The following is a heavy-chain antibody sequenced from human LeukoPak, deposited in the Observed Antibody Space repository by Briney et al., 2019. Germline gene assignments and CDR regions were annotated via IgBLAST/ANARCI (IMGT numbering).Heavy chain of an antibody. CDR1: GDSVSSNSVA. CDR3: ARDYTYYYGSGSYYFDY. J-gene: IGHJ4*02. Sequence: SQTLSLTCAISGDSVSSNSVAWNRIRQSPSRGLEWLGRTYYRSRWHNDYALSVKSRITINPDTSQNQFSLQLNSVTPEDTAVYCCARDYTYYYGSGSYYFDYWGQGTLVTVSS. CDR2: TYYRSRWHN. V-gene: IGHV6-1*01. D-gene: IGHD3-10*01.